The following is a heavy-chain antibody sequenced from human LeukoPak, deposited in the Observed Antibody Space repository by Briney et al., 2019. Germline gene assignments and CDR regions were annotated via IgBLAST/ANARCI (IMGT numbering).Heavy chain of an antibody. Sequence: PSETLSRTCAVYGGSFSGYYWSWIRQPPGKGLEWIGEINHSGSTNYNPSLKSRVTISVDTSKNQFSLKLSSVTAADTAVYYCARGSSGWYGGKYFQHWGQGTLVTVSS. CDR3: ARGSSGWYGGKYFQH. V-gene: IGHV4-34*01. J-gene: IGHJ1*01. CDR1: GGSFSGYY. CDR2: INHSGST. D-gene: IGHD6-19*01.